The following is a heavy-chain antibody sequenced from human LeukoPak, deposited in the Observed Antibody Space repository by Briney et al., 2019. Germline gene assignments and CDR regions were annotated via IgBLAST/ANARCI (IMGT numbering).Heavy chain of an antibody. V-gene: IGHV1-2*06. CDR3: ARIEKGYSSSSDSPYYYYMDV. Sequence: ASVKVSCKASGYTFTGYYMHWVRQAPGQGLEWMGRINPNSGGTNYAQKFQGRVTMTRDTSISTAYMELSRLRSDDTAVYYCARIEKGYSSSSDSPYYYYMDVWGKGTTVTVSS. J-gene: IGHJ6*03. D-gene: IGHD6-6*01. CDR1: GYTFTGYY. CDR2: INPNSGGT.